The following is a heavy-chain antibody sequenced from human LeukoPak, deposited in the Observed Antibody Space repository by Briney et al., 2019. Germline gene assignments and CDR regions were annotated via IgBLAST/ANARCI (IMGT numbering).Heavy chain of an antibody. CDR3: ARGGGDHAFDI. CDR2: INNDGSDT. Sequence: GRSLRLSCVASGFTFGPYWMHWVRQVPGKGLVWVSRINNDGSDTIYADSVKGRFTVSRDNSKDTLFLQMNSLRAEDTAVYYCARGGGDHAFDIWGQGTMVTVSS. J-gene: IGHJ3*02. CDR1: GFTFGPYW. D-gene: IGHD3-16*01. V-gene: IGHV3-74*01.